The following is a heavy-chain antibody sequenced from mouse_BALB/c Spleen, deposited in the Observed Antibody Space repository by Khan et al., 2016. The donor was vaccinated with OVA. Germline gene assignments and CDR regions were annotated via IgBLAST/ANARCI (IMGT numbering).Heavy chain of an antibody. CDR3: SRHLTGSFAY. J-gene: IGHJ3*01. CDR1: GFTFSSYS. Sequence: EVQLVESGGDLVKPGGSLKLSCAASGFTFSSYSMYWVRQTPDKRLEWVATISSGGDYTYYPDSVTGRFTISRDNARNPMYLQMSSLKSEDTAMYYCSRHLTGSFAYWGQGTLVTVSA. V-gene: IGHV5-6*01. D-gene: IGHD4-1*01. CDR2: ISSGGDYT.